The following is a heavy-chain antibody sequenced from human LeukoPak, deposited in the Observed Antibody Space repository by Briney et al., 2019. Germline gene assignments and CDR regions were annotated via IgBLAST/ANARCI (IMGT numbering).Heavy chain of an antibody. Sequence: GGSLRLSCTASGFTFGDYAMNWVHQAPGKGLEWVGFIRSKAYGGTTEYAASVKGRFTISRDDSKSIAYLQMNSLKTEDTAVYYCTRVMQAYYYDSSGYYDDAFDIWGQGTMVTVSS. V-gene: IGHV3-49*04. CDR2: IRSKAYGGTT. D-gene: IGHD3-22*01. CDR1: GFTFGDYA. CDR3: TRVMQAYYYDSSGYYDDAFDI. J-gene: IGHJ3*02.